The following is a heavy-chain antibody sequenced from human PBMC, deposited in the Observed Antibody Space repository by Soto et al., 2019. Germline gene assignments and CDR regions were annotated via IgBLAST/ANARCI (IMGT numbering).Heavy chain of an antibody. D-gene: IGHD4-17*01. CDR2: IYYSGST. J-gene: IGHJ4*02. CDR3: ARMTTVIRGDY. CDR1: GGSISSGGYY. V-gene: IGHV4-31*03. Sequence: QVQLQESGPGLVKPSQTLSLTCTVSGGSISSGGYYWSWIRQHPGKGLEWIGYIYYSGSTYYNPSLKSXXTXSEXTSKNQFSLKLSSVTAADTAVYYCARMTTVIRGDYWGQGTLVTVSS.